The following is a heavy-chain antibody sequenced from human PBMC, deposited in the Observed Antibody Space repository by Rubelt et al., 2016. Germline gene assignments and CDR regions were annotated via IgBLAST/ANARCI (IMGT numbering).Heavy chain of an antibody. J-gene: IGHJ6*02. CDR1: GYTLTELS. V-gene: IGHV1-24*01. D-gene: IGHD3-3*01. Sequence: QVQLVQSGAEVKKPGASVKVSCKVSGYTLTELSMHWVRQAPGKGREWMGGFDPEAGETIYAQKFQGRVTMTEDTCTDTAYMELSSLRSEDTAVYYCARDIIHDRITHNDVWGQGTTVTVSS. CDR2: FDPEAGET. CDR3: ARDIIHDRITHNDV.